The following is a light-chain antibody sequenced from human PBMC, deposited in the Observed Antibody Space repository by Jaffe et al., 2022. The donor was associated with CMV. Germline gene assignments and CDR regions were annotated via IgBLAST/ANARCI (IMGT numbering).Light chain of an antibody. CDR3: QQRSSWPLT. J-gene: IGKJ4*01. CDR2: DAS. V-gene: IGKV3-11*01. Sequence: EIVLTQSPATLSLSPGERATLSCRASQSVSSFLAWYQQKPGQAPRLVIYDASTRATGIPARFSGSGSGTDFTLTISSLETEDFAVYYCQQRSSWPLTFGGGTKVEIK. CDR1: QSVSSF.